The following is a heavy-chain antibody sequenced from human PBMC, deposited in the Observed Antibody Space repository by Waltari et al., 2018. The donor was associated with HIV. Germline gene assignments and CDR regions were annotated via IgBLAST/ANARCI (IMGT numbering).Heavy chain of an antibody. Sequence: DVRLVESGGEVVRPGASLILSCVASGFTNADYGMAWVRQRPGQGLEWVSNIDWNGGSANYGDSVKGRFTVFRDNPKASLYLQMNNLRDEDTGLYYCVRDSDGSGYDIWGRGTLVTVFS. V-gene: IGHV3-20*04. CDR1: GFTNADYG. CDR2: IDWNGGSA. D-gene: IGHD3-3*01. J-gene: IGHJ1*01. CDR3: VRDSDGSGYDI.